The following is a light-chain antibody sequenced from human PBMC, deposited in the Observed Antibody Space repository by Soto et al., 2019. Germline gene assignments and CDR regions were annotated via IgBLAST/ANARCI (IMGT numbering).Light chain of an antibody. Sequence: QSVLTQPASVSGSPGQSITISCTGTSSDVGAFNFVSWYQQHPGKAPKLMIYDVRHRPSGFSDRFSGSKSGNTASLTIYGLQAEDEADYYCTSHTTTSPPVLFGGGTKLTV. CDR2: DVR. CDR3: TSHTTTSPPVL. V-gene: IGLV2-14*03. J-gene: IGLJ2*01. CDR1: SSDVGAFNF.